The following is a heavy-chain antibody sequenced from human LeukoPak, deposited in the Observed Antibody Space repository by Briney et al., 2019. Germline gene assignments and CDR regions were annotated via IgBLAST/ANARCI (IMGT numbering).Heavy chain of an antibody. V-gene: IGHV5-51*01. CDR1: GYTFTNYW. J-gene: IGHJ4*02. CDR2: IYPDDSDT. Sequence: GESLKISCKASGYTFTNYWMGWVRQMPGKGLEYMGIIYPDDSDTRYSPSFKGQVTISADKSINTAYLQWNSLKASDTAIYYCVRRDFDYWGQGTLVTVSS. CDR3: VRRDFDY.